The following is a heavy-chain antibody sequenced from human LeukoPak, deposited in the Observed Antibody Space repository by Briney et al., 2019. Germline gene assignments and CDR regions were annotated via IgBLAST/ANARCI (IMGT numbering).Heavy chain of an antibody. Sequence: PSETLCLTCTVSGGSISSYYWSWIRQPPGKGLEWIGYIYYSGSTNYNPSLKSRVTISVDTSKNQFSLKLSSVTAADTAVYYCARLQYYYGSGSLDYWGQGTLVTVSS. CDR3: ARLQYYYGSGSLDY. CDR2: IYYSGST. CDR1: GGSISSYY. J-gene: IGHJ4*02. D-gene: IGHD3-10*01. V-gene: IGHV4-59*01.